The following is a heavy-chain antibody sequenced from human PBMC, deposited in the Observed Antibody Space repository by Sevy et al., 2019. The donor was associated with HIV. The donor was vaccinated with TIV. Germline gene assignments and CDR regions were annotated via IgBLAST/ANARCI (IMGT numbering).Heavy chain of an antibody. Sequence: ASVKVSCKVSGYTLTELSMHWVRQAPGKGLEWMGGFDPEDGETIYAQKFQGTVTMTEDTSTDTAYMELSSLRSEDTAVYYCATMESFYDSSAYLSGDYWGQGTLVTVSS. CDR2: FDPEDGET. V-gene: IGHV1-24*01. CDR3: ATMESFYDSSAYLSGDY. J-gene: IGHJ4*02. D-gene: IGHD3-22*01. CDR1: GYTLTELS.